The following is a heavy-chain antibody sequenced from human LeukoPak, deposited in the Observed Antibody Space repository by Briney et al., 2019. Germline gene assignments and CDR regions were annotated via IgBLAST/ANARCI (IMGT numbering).Heavy chain of an antibody. Sequence: GRSLRLSCVASGSTFSSYATSWVSHAPGKGIEWVAAISGSGGSTYYADSVKGRFTISRDNSKNTLYLQMNSLRAEDTAVYYCATQIDYDFWSGYYGYWGQGTLVTVSS. CDR2: ISGSGGST. CDR1: GSTFSSYA. CDR3: ATQIDYDFWSGYYGY. V-gene: IGHV3-23*01. D-gene: IGHD3-3*01. J-gene: IGHJ4*02.